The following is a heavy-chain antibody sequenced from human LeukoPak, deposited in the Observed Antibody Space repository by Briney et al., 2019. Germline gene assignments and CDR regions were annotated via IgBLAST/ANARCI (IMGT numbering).Heavy chain of an antibody. Sequence: GGSLRLSCAASGFTVSSNYMSWVRQAPGKGLEWVSVIYSGGSTYYADSVKGRFTISRDNSKNTLYLQMNSLRAEDTAVYYCARDLRYDSSGFELWGQGTLVTVSS. CDR3: ARDLRYDSSGFEL. J-gene: IGHJ4*02. V-gene: IGHV3-53*05. CDR2: IYSGGST. CDR1: GFTVSSNY. D-gene: IGHD3-22*01.